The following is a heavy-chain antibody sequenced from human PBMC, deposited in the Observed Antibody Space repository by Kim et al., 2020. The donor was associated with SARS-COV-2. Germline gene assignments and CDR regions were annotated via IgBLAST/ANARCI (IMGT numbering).Heavy chain of an antibody. D-gene: IGHD3-3*01. CDR2: IYYSGST. J-gene: IGHJ4*02. CDR3: AREKVPAYDFWSGYSRTLGSYYFDY. CDR1: GGSISSSSYY. V-gene: IGHV4-39*07. Sequence: SETLSLTCTVSGGSISSSSYYWGWIRQPPGKGLEWIGSIYYSGSTYYNPSLKSRVTISVDTSKNQFSLKLSSVTAADTAVYYCAREKVPAYDFWSGYSRTLGSYYFDYWGQGTLVTVSS.